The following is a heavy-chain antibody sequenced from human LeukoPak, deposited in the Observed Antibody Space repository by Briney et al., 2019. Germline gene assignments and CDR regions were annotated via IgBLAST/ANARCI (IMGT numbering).Heavy chain of an antibody. Sequence: GGSLRLSCAASGFTFDDYAMRWVRQAPGKGVEWVSGISWNSGRIGYADSVKGRFTIPRDNAKNSLYLQMNSLRAEDTAVYYCARDLGTTVTTYLDYWGQGTLVTVSS. CDR3: ARDLGTTVTTYLDY. CDR1: GFTFDDYA. D-gene: IGHD4-17*01. V-gene: IGHV3-9*01. CDR2: ISWNSGRI. J-gene: IGHJ4*02.